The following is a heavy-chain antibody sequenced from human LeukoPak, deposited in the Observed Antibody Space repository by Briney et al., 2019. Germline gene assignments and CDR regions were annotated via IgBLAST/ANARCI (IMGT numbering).Heavy chain of an antibody. D-gene: IGHD3-9*01. CDR3: ARLGPLRYFDWLLETSNFDY. CDR1: GGSFSGYY. J-gene: IGHJ4*02. V-gene: IGHV4-34*01. CDR2: INHSGST. Sequence: PSDTLSLTCAVYGGSFSGYYWSWIRQPPGKGLEWIGEINHSGSTNYNPSLKSRVTISVYTSKNQFSLKLSSVTAADTAVYYCARLGPLRYFDWLLETSNFDYWGQGTLVTVSS.